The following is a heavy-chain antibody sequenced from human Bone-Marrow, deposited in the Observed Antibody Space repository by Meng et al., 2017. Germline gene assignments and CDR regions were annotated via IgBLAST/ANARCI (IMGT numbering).Heavy chain of an antibody. Sequence: SVMVFCKASGGTFYSFTSSWLLQAPGQGLEWMGRIIPVLGSKNYAQKFQGRVTISADKSTSTAYMELSSLRYEDTAVYYCASNCYSSSSGYYYVRDWGQGTLVTVSS. D-gene: IGHD3-22*01. CDR3: ASNCYSSSSGYYYVRD. J-gene: IGHJ4*02. CDR2: IIPVLGSK. CDR1: GGTFYSFT. V-gene: IGHV1-69*08.